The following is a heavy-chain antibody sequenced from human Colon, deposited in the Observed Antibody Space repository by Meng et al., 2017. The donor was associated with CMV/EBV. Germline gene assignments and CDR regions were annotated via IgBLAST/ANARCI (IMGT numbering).Heavy chain of an antibody. CDR3: ARALSGDGMDV. Sequence: GESLKISCAASGFTFSSYAMTWVRQAPGKGLEWVSAISAGGFSTFYADSVKGRYTISRDNSKNMVFLHINSLRAEDTAVYYCARALSGDGMDVWGQGTTVTVSS. V-gene: IGHV3-23*01. D-gene: IGHD3-10*01. CDR1: GFTFSSYA. CDR2: ISAGGFST. J-gene: IGHJ6*02.